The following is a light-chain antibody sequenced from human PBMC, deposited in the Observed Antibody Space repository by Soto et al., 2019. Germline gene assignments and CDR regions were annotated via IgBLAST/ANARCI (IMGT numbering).Light chain of an antibody. CDR1: QGISSN. J-gene: IGKJ5*01. CDR3: QQRHSYPIT. CDR2: GAS. Sequence: QLTQSPSSLSASVGDRVTITCRASQGISSNLAWYQQKPGRAPKLLIFGASTLQSGVPSRFSGSGSGTEFTLTISSLQPEDFATYYCQQRHSYPITFGQGTRLEIK. V-gene: IGKV1-9*01.